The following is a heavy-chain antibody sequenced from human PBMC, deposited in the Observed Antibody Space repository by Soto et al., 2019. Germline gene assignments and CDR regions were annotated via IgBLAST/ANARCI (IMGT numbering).Heavy chain of an antibody. J-gene: IGHJ4*02. CDR3: ARDLVDYRGGY. CDR2: ISSSSSYI. V-gene: IGHV3-21*01. D-gene: IGHD3-16*01. CDR1: GFTFSSYS. Sequence: GGSLRLSCAASGFTFSSYSMNWVRQAPGKGLEWVSSISSSSSYIYYADSVKGRFTISRDNAKNSLYLQMNSLRAEDTAVYYCARDLVDYRGGYWGQGTLVTVSS.